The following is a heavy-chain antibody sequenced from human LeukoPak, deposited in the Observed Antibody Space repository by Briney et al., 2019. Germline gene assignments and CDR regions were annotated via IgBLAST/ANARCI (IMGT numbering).Heavy chain of an antibody. V-gene: IGHV3-64*01. CDR2: ITTYGGST. Sequence: GGSLRLSCAASGFTFSSYAMHWVRQAPGKGLGFVSAITTYGGSTYYANSVKGRFTISRDNSKNTLYLQMGSLRDEDMAVYYCARPQGQYCTGGSSWGAFDIWGQGTMVIVSS. CDR3: ARPQGQYCTGGSSWGAFDI. CDR1: GFTFSSYA. J-gene: IGHJ3*02. D-gene: IGHD2-8*02.